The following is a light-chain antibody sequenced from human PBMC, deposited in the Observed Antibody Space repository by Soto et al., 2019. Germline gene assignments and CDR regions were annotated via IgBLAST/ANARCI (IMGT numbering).Light chain of an antibody. J-gene: IGKJ4*01. CDR3: QQYGSTPLT. CDR2: DVS. V-gene: IGKV3-20*01. CDR1: QSVSNNY. Sequence: EIVLTQSPGTLYSSPGERATLSCRASQSVSNNYLAWYQQKPDQPPSFLIYDVSTRAAGIPDRFSGSGSGTDFTLTISRLEPEDFAVYYCQQYGSTPLTFGGGTKVEIE.